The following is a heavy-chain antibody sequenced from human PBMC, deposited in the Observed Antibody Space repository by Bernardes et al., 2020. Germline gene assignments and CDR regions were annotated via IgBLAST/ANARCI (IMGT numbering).Heavy chain of an antibody. V-gene: IGHV1-18*01. CDR3: ARSHCTSISCKGYDL. J-gene: IGHJ5*02. CDR1: GYIFTNYG. Sequence: ASVKVSCKASGYIFTNYGIIWVRQAPGQGLEWMGRISPYNGHTDWMQKFQGRVTMTTDTSTGTAYMQLRSLRSDDTAVYYCARSHCTSISCKGYDLWGQGTLVTVSS. CDR2: ISPYNGHT. D-gene: IGHD2-2*01.